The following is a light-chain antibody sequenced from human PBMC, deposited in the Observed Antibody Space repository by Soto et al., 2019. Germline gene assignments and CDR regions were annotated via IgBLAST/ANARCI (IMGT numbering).Light chain of an antibody. Sequence: IQLTQSPSSLSASVGDRVTITCRASQGISSYLAWYQQKPGKAPKLLIYAASTLQSGVPSRFSGSGSGTDFTLTISCLQSEDFATYYCQQYYSYPPTFGQGTKVDI. CDR1: QGISSY. V-gene: IGKV1-9*01. CDR2: AAS. CDR3: QQYYSYPPT. J-gene: IGKJ1*01.